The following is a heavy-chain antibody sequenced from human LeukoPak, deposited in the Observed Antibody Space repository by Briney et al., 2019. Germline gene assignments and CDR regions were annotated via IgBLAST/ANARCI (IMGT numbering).Heavy chain of an antibody. CDR3: ARDSGSSWREGLNY. CDR1: TFTFSSDN. Sequence: WGTLRLSCAASTFTFSSDNMNWVRQAPGKGLEWVSSISSSSDYIYYADSVKGRFTISRDNAKNSLFLQMNSLRVEDSAVYYCARDSGSSWREGLNYWGQGTLVTVSS. J-gene: IGHJ4*02. V-gene: IGHV3-21*01. D-gene: IGHD6-13*01. CDR2: ISSSSDYI.